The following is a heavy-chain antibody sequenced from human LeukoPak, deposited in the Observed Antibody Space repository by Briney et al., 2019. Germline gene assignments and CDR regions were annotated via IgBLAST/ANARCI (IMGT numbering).Heavy chain of an antibody. Sequence: GGSLRLSCAASGFTFSSNAMNWVRQAPGKGLEWVSGISGSGRNTYYADSVKGRFTISRDNSKSTLYLQMNSLRAEDTAVYYCAREGVVIPFFDIWGQGTMVTVSS. CDR2: ISGSGRNT. CDR3: AREGVVIPFFDI. CDR1: GFTFSSNA. V-gene: IGHV3-23*01. J-gene: IGHJ3*02. D-gene: IGHD3-22*01.